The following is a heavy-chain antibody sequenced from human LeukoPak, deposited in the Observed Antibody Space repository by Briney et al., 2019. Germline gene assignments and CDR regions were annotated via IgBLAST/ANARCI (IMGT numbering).Heavy chain of an antibody. CDR1: GFTFSSYA. D-gene: IGHD6-19*01. CDR2: INDNGAGT. CDR3: ATSGTLYSSGWYYFDY. J-gene: IGHJ4*02. V-gene: IGHV3-23*01. Sequence: GGSLRLSCAASGFTFSSYAMSWVRQAPGKGLKWVSTINDNGAGTYYADSVKGRFTISRDNSKNTLYLQMNSLRAEDTAVYYCATSGTLYSSGWYYFDYWGQGTLVTVSS.